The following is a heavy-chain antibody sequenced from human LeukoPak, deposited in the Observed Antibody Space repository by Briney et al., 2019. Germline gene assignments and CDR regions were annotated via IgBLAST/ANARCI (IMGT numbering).Heavy chain of an antibody. D-gene: IGHD5-18*01. Sequence: SETLSLTCTVSGGSVSSGSYYWSWIRQPPGKGLEWIGYIYYSGNTNYNPSLKSRVTISVDTSKNQFSLKLSSVTAADTALYYCARGSRGCSYGWGQGTLVTVSS. J-gene: IGHJ4*02. CDR2: IYYSGNT. CDR3: ARGSRGCSYG. V-gene: IGHV4-61*01. CDR1: GGSVSSGSYY.